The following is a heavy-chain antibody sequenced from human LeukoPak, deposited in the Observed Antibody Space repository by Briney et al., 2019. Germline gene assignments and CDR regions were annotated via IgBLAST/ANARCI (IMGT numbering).Heavy chain of an antibody. V-gene: IGHV3-21*01. CDR1: EFAFTNAW. CDR2: ISSTSSYI. J-gene: IGHJ4*02. CDR3: ARASGAAGDFDY. D-gene: IGHD3-10*01. Sequence: PGGSLRLSCAVSEFAFTNAWMSWVRQAPGKGLEWVSSISSTSSYIYYADSVKGRFTISRDNAENSLYLQMSSLRAEDTAVYYCARASGAAGDFDYWGQGALVTVSS.